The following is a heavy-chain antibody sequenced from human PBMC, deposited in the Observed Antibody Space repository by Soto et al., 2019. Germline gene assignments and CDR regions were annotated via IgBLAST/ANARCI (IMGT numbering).Heavy chain of an antibody. D-gene: IGHD4-4*01. CDR2: ISYDGTYQ. CDR1: GFMFSSFG. J-gene: IGHJ3*01. V-gene: IGHV3-30*18. Sequence: GGSLRLSCAAPGFMFSSFGIHWVRQAPGKGLEWVAVISYDGTYQYYDDSVKGRFTISRDNSGNTVALQMNSLRPEDTAVYHCAKQHSDLVIGAFDVWGPGAVVTVSS. CDR3: AKQHSDLVIGAFDV.